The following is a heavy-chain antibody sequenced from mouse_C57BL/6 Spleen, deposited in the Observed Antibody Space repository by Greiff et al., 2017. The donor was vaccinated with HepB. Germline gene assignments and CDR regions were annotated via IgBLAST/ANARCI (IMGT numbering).Heavy chain of an antibody. J-gene: IGHJ1*03. D-gene: IGHD1-1*01. CDR2: IYPGSGNT. Sequence: QVQLKQSGAELVRPGASVKLSCKASGYTFTDYYINWVKQRPGQGLEWIARIYPGSGNTYYNEKFKGKATLTAEKSSSTAYMQLRSLTSEDSAVYFCARDGSSYHWYFDVWGTGTTVTVSS. CDR1: GYTFTDYY. CDR3: ARDGSSYHWYFDV. V-gene: IGHV1-76*01.